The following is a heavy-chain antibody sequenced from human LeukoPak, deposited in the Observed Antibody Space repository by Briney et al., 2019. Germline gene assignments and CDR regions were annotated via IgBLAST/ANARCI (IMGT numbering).Heavy chain of an antibody. CDR3: ARGVVVVAVDY. Sequence: PGGSLRLSCAASGFTFSSYSMNWVRQAPGKGLEWVSYISSSSSTIYYADSVKGRFTISRDNAKNSLYLQMNSLRAEDTAVYYCARGVVVVAVDYWGQGTLVTVSS. J-gene: IGHJ4*02. CDR1: GFTFSSYS. D-gene: IGHD2-15*01. V-gene: IGHV3-48*04. CDR2: ISSSSSTI.